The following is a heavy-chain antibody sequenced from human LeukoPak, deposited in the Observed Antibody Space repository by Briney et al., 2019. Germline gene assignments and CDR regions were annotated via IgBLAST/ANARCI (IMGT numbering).Heavy chain of an antibody. CDR2: IYTSGT. CDR3: ARYGYSYGLDD. CDR1: GGSISSYY. J-gene: IGHJ4*02. Sequence: SETLSLTCTVSGGSISSYYWSWIRQPAGKGLEWIGRIYTSGTNYNPSLKSRITMSVDTSKSQFTLKLSSVTAADTAVYYCARYGYSYGLDDWGQGTLVTVSS. D-gene: IGHD5-18*01. V-gene: IGHV4-4*07.